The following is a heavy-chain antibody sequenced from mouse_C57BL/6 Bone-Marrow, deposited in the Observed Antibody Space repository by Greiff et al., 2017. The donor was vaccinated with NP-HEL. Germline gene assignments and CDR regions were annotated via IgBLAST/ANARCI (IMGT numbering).Heavy chain of an antibody. D-gene: IGHD2-4*01. CDR1: GYTFTSYW. Sequence: QVQLQQSGAELVMPGASVKLSCKASGYTFTSYWMHWVKQRPGQGLEWIGEIDPSDSYTNYNQKFKGKSTLTVDKSSSTAYMQLSSLTSEDSAVYYCARKIYDYDDYAMDYWGQGTSVTVSS. CDR3: ARKIYDYDDYAMDY. J-gene: IGHJ4*01. V-gene: IGHV1-69*01. CDR2: IDPSDSYT.